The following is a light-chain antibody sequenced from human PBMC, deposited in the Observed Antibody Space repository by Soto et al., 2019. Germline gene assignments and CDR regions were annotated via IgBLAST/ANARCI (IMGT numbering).Light chain of an antibody. Sequence: DIQMTQSPPTLSASLGDRVTITCRASQSIRHYLAWYQQMPGKAPKLLIYGASTLQSGVPSRFSGSGSGTEFTLTISSLQPDDFGTYFCQHHNSYSQTFGPGTKV. CDR3: QHHNSYSQT. CDR1: QSIRHY. V-gene: IGKV1-5*01. CDR2: GAS. J-gene: IGKJ1*01.